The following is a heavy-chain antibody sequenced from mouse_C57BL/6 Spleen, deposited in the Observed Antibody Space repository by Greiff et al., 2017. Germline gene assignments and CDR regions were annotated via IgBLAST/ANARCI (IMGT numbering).Heavy chain of an antibody. CDR3: ARDGSNWDY. J-gene: IGHJ2*01. D-gene: IGHD4-1*01. CDR1: GYTFTSYW. CDR2: IDPSDSYT. Sequence: VQLQQPGAELVMPGASVKLSCKASGYTFTSYWLHWVKQRPGQGLEWIGEIDPSDSYTNYNQKFKGKSTLTVDKSSSTAYMQLSSLTSEDSAVYYCARDGSNWDYWGQGTTLTVSS. V-gene: IGHV1-69*01.